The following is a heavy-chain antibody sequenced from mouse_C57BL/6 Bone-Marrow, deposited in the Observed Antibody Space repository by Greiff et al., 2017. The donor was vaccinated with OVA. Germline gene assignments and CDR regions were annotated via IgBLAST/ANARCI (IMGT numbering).Heavy chain of an antibody. Sequence: EVKLVESGGGLVQPGGSLKLSCAASGFTFSDYYMYWVRQTPEKRLEWVAYISNGGGSTYYPDTVKGRFTISGDKSTNTPYLQMSRLTSEDTDMYDCARLGWLLPYWDFDVWGTGTTVTVSS. D-gene: IGHD2-3*01. V-gene: IGHV5-12*01. CDR1: GFTFSDYY. J-gene: IGHJ1*03. CDR2: ISNGGGST. CDR3: ARLGWLLPYWDFDV.